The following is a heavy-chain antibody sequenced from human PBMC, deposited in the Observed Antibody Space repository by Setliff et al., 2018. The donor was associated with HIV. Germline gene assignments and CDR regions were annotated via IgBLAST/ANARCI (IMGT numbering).Heavy chain of an antibody. CDR2: IYYSGNT. V-gene: IGHV4-59*08. J-gene: IGHJ3*02. CDR1: GGSISSSY. D-gene: IGHD3-22*01. Sequence: SETLSLTCTVSGGSISSSYWSWIRQPPGKGLEWIGYIYYSGNTNYNPSFKSRVTISVDTSKNQFSLRVNSVTAADTAVYYCARSLVPSGYYYGRHAFDIWGQGTKVTVS. CDR3: ARSLVPSGYYYGRHAFDI.